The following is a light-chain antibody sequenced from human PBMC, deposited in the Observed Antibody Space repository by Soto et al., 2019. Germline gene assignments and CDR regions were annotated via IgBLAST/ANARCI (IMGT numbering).Light chain of an antibody. CDR1: QSVSSL. V-gene: IGKV3-15*01. CDR2: RAS. J-gene: IGKJ5*01. CDR3: QQYNEWPIT. Sequence: EVVMTQSPATLSRSRGWRATLSCRASQSVSSLLAWYQQKPGQAPRLLIYRASTRATGISGRFSGSGSGTEFTLTITSLQSEDFAVYYCQQYNEWPITFGQGTRLEI.